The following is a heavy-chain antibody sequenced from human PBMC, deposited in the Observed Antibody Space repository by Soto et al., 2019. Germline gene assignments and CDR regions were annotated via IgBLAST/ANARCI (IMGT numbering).Heavy chain of an antibody. CDR2: IWYDGSNK. CDR1: GLTFSSYG. CDR3: ARDENGLKVYYDSSGYPNFDY. J-gene: IGHJ4*02. Sequence: RLSCAASGLTFSSYGMHWVRQAPGKGLEWGAVIWYDGSNKYYADSVKGRFTISRDNSKNTLYLQMNSLRAEDTAVYYCARDENGLKVYYDSSGYPNFDYWGQGTLVTVSS. V-gene: IGHV3-33*01. D-gene: IGHD3-22*01.